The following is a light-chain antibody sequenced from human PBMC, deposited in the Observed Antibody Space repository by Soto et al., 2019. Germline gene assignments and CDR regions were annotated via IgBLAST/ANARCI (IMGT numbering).Light chain of an antibody. CDR2: EVS. V-gene: IGLV2-14*01. J-gene: IGLJ2*01. CDR3: CSYAGSTTRVQ. CDR1: SSDVGGYNY. Sequence: QSALTQPASVSGSPGQSITISCTGTSSDVGGYNYVSWYQQHPGKAPKLMIYEVSNRPSGVSNRFSGSKSGNTASLTISGLRTEDEADYYCCSYAGSTTRVQFGGGTKVTVL.